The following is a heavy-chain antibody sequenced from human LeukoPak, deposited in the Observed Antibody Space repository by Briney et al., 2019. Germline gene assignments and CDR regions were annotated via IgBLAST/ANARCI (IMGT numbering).Heavy chain of an antibody. D-gene: IGHD2-15*01. CDR3: ARVVASTSIDS. J-gene: IGHJ4*02. CDR2: IFHSASV. CDR1: GYSIISDYF. V-gene: IGHV4-38-2*02. Sequence: PSETLSLTCIVSGYSIISDYFWGWVRQPPGKGPEWIGSIFHSASVYYNPSLKSRVTISVDPSKNRFSLKLTSVTAADTAVYYCARVVASTSIDSWGQGTLVTVSS.